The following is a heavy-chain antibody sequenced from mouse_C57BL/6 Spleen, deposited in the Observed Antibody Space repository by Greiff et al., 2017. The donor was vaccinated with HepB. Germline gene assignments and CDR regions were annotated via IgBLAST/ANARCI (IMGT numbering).Heavy chain of an antibody. D-gene: IGHD4-1*01. V-gene: IGHV1-18*01. CDR3: ARSPSNWAFAY. Sequence: EVQLQESGPELVKPGASVKIPCKASGYTFTDYNMDWVKQSNGKSLEWIGDINPNNGGTIYNQKFKGKATLTVDKSSSTAYMELRSLTSEDTAVYYCARSPSNWAFAYWGQGTLVTVSA. CDR2: INPNNGGT. J-gene: IGHJ3*01. CDR1: GYTFTDYN.